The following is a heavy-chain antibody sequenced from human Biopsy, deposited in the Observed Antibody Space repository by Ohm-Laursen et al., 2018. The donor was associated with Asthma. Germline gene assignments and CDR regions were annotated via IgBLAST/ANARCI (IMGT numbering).Heavy chain of an antibody. D-gene: IGHD4-17*01. J-gene: IGHJ4*02. Sequence: SLRLSCTASGRHFGSYNMHWARQAPGKGLEWVAVITFDGNTQYYGDSVKGRFTVSRDNSKNTLYLQMNSLRAEDTAVYYCARKARHGDYDFDYWGQGTLVTVSS. V-gene: IGHV3-30-3*01. CDR2: ITFDGNTQ. CDR3: ARKARHGDYDFDY. CDR1: GRHFGSYN.